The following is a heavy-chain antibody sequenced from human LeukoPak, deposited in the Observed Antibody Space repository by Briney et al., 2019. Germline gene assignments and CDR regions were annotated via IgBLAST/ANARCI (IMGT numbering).Heavy chain of an antibody. CDR2: TYYRSKWYN. D-gene: IGHD3-22*01. Sequence: SQTLSLTCAISGDSVSSNSAAWNWIRQSPSRGLEWLGRTYYRSKWYNDYAVSVKSRITINPDTSKSQFSLQLNSVTPEDTAVYYCARTPSTYYYDSSGYYPYYYYGMDVWGQGTTVTVSS. V-gene: IGHV6-1*01. CDR1: GDSVSSNSAA. J-gene: IGHJ6*02. CDR3: ARTPSTYYYDSSGYYPYYYYGMDV.